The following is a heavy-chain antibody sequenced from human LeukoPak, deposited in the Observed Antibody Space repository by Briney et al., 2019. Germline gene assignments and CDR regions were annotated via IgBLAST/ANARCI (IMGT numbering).Heavy chain of an antibody. Sequence: GGSLRLSCAASGSTFDDYAMHWVRQAPGKGLEWVSGISWNSGSIGYADSVKGRFTISRDNAKNSLYLQMNSLRAEDTALYYCAKVMGCSSTSCYNDYYYYYGMDVWGQGTTVTVSS. J-gene: IGHJ6*02. V-gene: IGHV3-9*01. CDR2: ISWNSGSI. D-gene: IGHD2-2*02. CDR3: AKVMGCSSTSCYNDYYYYYGMDV. CDR1: GSTFDDYA.